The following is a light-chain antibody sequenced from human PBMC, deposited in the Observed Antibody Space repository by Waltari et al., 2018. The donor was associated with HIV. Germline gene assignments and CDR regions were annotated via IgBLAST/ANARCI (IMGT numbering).Light chain of an antibody. CDR3: QQYNKWPWT. CDR1: QNIATN. Sequence: EVVMTQSPATLSVSPGERATLSCRASQNIATNLTWNQQKPGQPPRLLIFGASTRATGIPARFSGSGSGTEFTLTISSLQSEDFAVYYCQQYNKWPWTFGQGTKVEIK. CDR2: GAS. J-gene: IGKJ1*01. V-gene: IGKV3-15*01.